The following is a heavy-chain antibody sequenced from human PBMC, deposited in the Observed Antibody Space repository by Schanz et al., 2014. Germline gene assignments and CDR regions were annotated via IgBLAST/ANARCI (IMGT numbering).Heavy chain of an antibody. J-gene: IGHJ4*02. CDR2: ISGSSIHK. CDR1: GFTFSDYY. V-gene: IGHV3-11*05. D-gene: IGHD4-17*01. Sequence: PGGSLRLSCAASGFTFSDYYMAWIRQAPGKGLEWVSHISGSSIHKNYADSVKGRFSISRDNGETSVYLQINSLRVEDTAVYYCARGYGDSPTDFWGQGTLVTVSS. CDR3: ARGYGDSPTDF.